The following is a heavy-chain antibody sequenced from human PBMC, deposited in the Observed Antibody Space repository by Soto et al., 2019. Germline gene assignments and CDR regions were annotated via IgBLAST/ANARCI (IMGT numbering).Heavy chain of an antibody. Sequence: PSETLSLTCTVSGGSISSSSYYWGWIRQPPGKGLEWIGSIYYSGSTYYNPSLKSRVTISVDTSKNQFSLKLSSVTAADTAVYYCAREPLRFLEWSPGVSGMDVWGQGTTVTVSS. CDR2: IYYSGST. D-gene: IGHD3-3*01. CDR1: GGSISSSSYY. V-gene: IGHV4-39*02. J-gene: IGHJ6*02. CDR3: AREPLRFLEWSPGVSGMDV.